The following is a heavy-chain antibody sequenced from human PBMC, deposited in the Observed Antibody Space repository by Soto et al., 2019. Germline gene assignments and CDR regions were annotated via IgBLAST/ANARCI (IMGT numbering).Heavy chain of an antibody. CDR2: ISAYNGNT. CDR3: AREYCSSTSCYGVDH. Sequence: ASVKVSCKASGYTFTNYGISWVRQAPGQGLEWMGWISAYNGNTNYAQKIQGRVTMTTDTSTSTTYIEMRSLRSDDTSVYYCAREYCSSTSCYGVDHWGQGTLVTVSS. D-gene: IGHD2-2*01. J-gene: IGHJ4*02. CDR1: GYTFTNYG. V-gene: IGHV1-18*01.